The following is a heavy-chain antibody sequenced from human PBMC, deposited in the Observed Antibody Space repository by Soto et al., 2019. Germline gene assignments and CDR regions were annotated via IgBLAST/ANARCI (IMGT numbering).Heavy chain of an antibody. Sequence: SVTCSVSGGKSISTSDYCGWNSKPPGKGLEWIGSIYYSGSTYYNPSLKSRVTISVDTSKNQFSLKLSSVTAADTAVYYCATNTAMAVYYFDYWGQPTLVTVSS. V-gene: IGHV4-39*07. CDR2: IYYSGST. CDR3: ATNTAMAVYYFDY. D-gene: IGHD5-18*01. CDR1: GGKSISTSDY. J-gene: IGHJ4*02.